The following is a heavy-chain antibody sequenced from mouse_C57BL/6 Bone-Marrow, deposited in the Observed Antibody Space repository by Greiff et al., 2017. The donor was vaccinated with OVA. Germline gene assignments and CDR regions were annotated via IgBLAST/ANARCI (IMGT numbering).Heavy chain of an antibody. CDR2: ISYSGST. D-gene: IGHD1-1*01. CDR3: ARAYGSSYDWYFDV. Sequence: VQLKESGPGMVKPSQSLSLTCPVTGYSITSGYDWHWIRHFPGNKLEWMCFISYSGSTNYNPSLKSRISITHDTSKNQFFLKLNSVTTEDTATYYCARAYGSSYDWYFDVWGTGTTVTVSS. J-gene: IGHJ1*03. CDR1: GYSITSGYD. V-gene: IGHV3-1*01.